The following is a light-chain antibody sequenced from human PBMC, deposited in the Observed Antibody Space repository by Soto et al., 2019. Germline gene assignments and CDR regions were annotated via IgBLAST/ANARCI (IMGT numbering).Light chain of an antibody. CDR2: GAS. CDR3: QQYGSSPPT. V-gene: IGKV3-20*01. Sequence: IVLTQSPGTLSLSPGVRTTLSCRASQSISRYLAWYQQKPGQGPRLLIYGASSRATGTPARFSGSGSGTDFTLTINSLEPEDFALYYCQQYGSSPPTFGQGTKVDIK. CDR1: QSISRY. J-gene: IGKJ1*01.